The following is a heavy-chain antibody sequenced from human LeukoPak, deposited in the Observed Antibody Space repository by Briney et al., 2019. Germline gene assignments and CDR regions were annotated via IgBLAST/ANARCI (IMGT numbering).Heavy chain of an antibody. CDR1: GFTFNNFA. CDR3: ARDRDTYDYVFAF. J-gene: IGHJ4*02. D-gene: IGHD3-16*01. V-gene: IGHV3-23*01. Sequence: GGSLRLSCAASGFTFNNFAMSWVRQAPGKGLERVATVSGGGGNTYYADSLRGRFTISRDNSKDTLYLQMNSLRAEDTAVYYCARDRDTYDYVFAFWGQGTLVTVSS. CDR2: VSGGGGNT.